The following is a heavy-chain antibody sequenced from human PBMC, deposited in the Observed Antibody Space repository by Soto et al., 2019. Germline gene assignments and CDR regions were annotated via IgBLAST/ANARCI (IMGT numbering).Heavy chain of an antibody. J-gene: IGHJ4*02. V-gene: IGHV4-59*01. CDR3: ARLGGYSYGDY. D-gene: IGHD5-18*01. CDR2: IYCSGGT. Sequence: SETLSLTCTVSGGSISSYYWSWIRQPPGKGLEWIGYIYCSGGTNYNPSLKSRVTISVDRSKNQFSLKLSSVTAADMAVYYGARLGGYSYGDYWGQGTLVTVSS. CDR1: GGSISSYY.